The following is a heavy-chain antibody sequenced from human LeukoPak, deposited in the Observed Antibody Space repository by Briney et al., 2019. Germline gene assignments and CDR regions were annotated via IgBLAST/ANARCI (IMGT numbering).Heavy chain of an antibody. V-gene: IGHV4-39*01. D-gene: IGHD1-26*01. CDR3: ARQQSGSYLVDFDY. J-gene: IGHJ4*02. CDR1: GGSISSSSYY. CDR2: IYYSGST. Sequence: SETLSLTCTVSGGSISSSSYYWGWIRQPPGKGLEWIGSIYYSGSTYYNPSLKSRVTISVDTSKNQFSLKLSPVTAADTAVYYCARQQSGSYLVDFDYWGQGTLVTVSS.